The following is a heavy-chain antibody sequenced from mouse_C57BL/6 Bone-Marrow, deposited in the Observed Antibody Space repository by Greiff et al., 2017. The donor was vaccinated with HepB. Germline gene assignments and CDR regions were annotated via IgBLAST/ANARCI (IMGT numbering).Heavy chain of an antibody. CDR2: INSDGGST. V-gene: IGHV5-2*01. D-gene: IGHD2-5*01. J-gene: IGHJ2*01. CDR1: EYAFPSHD. CDR3: AREDYSNCFYY. Sequence: EVKLVESGGGLVQPGESLKLSCESNEYAFPSHDMSWVRKTPGKRLELVAAINSDGGSTYYPDTMERRCTISRDNTTKTLYLQMSRLRSEDTALYYCAREDYSNCFYYWGQGTTLTVSS.